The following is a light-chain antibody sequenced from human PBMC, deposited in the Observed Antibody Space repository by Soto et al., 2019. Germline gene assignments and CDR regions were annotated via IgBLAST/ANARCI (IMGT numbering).Light chain of an antibody. CDR3: QQYHSYPLT. Sequence: DIQMTQSPSTLSASVGDRVTITRRASQSISYWLAWYQQKPGKAPNLLIYKASNLESGVPSTFSGSGSGTEFTLTISSLQPDDFATYYCQQYHSYPLTFGGGTKVAIK. J-gene: IGKJ4*01. CDR2: KAS. CDR1: QSISYW. V-gene: IGKV1-5*03.